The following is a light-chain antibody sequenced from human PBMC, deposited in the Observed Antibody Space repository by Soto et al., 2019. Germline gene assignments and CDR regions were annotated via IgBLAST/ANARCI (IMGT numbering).Light chain of an antibody. Sequence: EIVLTQSPGTLSLSTGERATLSCRASQSVSSSYLAWYQQKPGQAPRLLIYGASSRATGIPDRFSGSGSGTDFTLTISRLEPEDFAVHYCQQYSSSPLTFGGGTKVEIK. CDR2: GAS. CDR1: QSVSSSY. V-gene: IGKV3-20*01. CDR3: QQYSSSPLT. J-gene: IGKJ4*01.